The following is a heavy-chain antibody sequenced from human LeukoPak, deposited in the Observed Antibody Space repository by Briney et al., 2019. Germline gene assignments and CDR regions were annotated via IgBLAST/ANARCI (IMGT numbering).Heavy chain of an antibody. Sequence: PGGSLRLSCAASGFTFSSYWMSWVRQAPGKGLEWVANIKQDGSEKYYVDSVKGRFTISRDNAKNSLYLQMNSLRAEDTAVYYCARVSGRLSYCSGGSCYSGYYYYYYMDVWGKGTTVTVSS. CDR1: GFTFSSYW. V-gene: IGHV3-7*01. D-gene: IGHD2-15*01. CDR3: ARVSGRLSYCSGGSCYSGYYYYYYMDV. J-gene: IGHJ6*03. CDR2: IKQDGSEK.